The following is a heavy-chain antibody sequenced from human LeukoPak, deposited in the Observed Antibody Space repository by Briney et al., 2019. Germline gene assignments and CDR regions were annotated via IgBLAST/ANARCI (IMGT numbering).Heavy chain of an antibody. CDR2: ISSSGSTI. CDR3: ARDRFYDSSGYPGF. Sequence: GGSLRLSCAASGLTFSDYYMSWIRQAPGKGLEWVSYISSSGSTIYYADSVKGRFTISRDNAKNSLYLQMNSLRAEDTAVYYCARDRFYDSSGYPGFWGQGTMVTVSS. V-gene: IGHV3-11*01. D-gene: IGHD3-22*01. CDR1: GLTFSDYY. J-gene: IGHJ3*01.